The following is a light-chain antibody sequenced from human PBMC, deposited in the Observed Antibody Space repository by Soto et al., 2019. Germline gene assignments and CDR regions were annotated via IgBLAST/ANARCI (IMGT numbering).Light chain of an antibody. CDR2: AAS. CDR1: QSVTSSY. V-gene: IGKV3-20*01. Sequence: EIVMTQSPATLSVSPGERATLSCRASQSVTSSYLAWYQQKPGQAPRLLMYAASSRATGIPDRFSGSGSGTDFTLTISRLEAEDFAVYYCQQSSSSPITFGQGTRLENK. J-gene: IGKJ5*01. CDR3: QQSSSSPIT.